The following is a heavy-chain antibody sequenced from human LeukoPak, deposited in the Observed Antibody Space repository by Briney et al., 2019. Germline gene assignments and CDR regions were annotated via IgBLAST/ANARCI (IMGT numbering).Heavy chain of an antibody. J-gene: IGHJ4*02. Sequence: GGSLRLSCVASGFTFGKYWMSWVRQAPGKGLEWVSAISGSGGSTYYADSVKGRFTISRDNSKNTLYLQMNSLRAEDTAVYYCAKDASIAAAGYYWGQGTLVTVSS. V-gene: IGHV3-23*01. D-gene: IGHD6-13*01. CDR3: AKDASIAAAGYY. CDR2: ISGSGGST. CDR1: GFTFGKYW.